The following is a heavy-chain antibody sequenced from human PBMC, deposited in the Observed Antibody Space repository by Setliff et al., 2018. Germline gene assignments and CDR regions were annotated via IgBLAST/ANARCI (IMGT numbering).Heavy chain of an antibody. CDR1: GYTFTTYA. CDR3: ARDPLGLEDITLFDY. J-gene: IGHJ4*02. CDR2: INLNTGNI. V-gene: IGHV1-2*02. D-gene: IGHD3-16*01. Sequence: ASVKVSCKASGYTFTTYAMNWMRQAPEQGLEWMGRINLNTGNIFYAQEFQGRVTLTRDTSTSTAYMELTGLRYDDTAIYYCARDPLGLEDITLFDYWGQGTLVTVSS.